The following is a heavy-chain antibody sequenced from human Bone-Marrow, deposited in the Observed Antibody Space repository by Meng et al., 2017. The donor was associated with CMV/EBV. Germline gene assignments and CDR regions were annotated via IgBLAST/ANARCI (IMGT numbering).Heavy chain of an antibody. J-gene: IGHJ4*02. CDR3: ARGRGYCGDTSGQWADY. V-gene: IGHV4-34*01. CDR2: INHSGST. CDR1: GGSISSYY. Sequence: SETLSLICTVSGGSISSYYWSWIRHPPGKGLEWIGEINHSGSTNYNPSLRSRVTISVDTSKNQFSLKLTAVTTADTAVNYCARGRGYCGDTSGQWADYWGQGSLVTVSS. D-gene: IGHD2-21*01.